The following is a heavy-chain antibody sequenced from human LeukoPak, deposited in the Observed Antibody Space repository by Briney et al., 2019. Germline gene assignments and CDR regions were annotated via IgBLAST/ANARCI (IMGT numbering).Heavy chain of an antibody. D-gene: IGHD1-1*01. Sequence: SETLSLTFAVYGGSFSGYYWSWIRQPPGKGRDWMGEINHSGSTNYNPSLKSRGTIPVHPSKNQFYLKLSSVTAAATAVYYCARGSGTYYCYMDVWGKGTTVTVSS. J-gene: IGHJ6*03. CDR3: ARGSGTYYCYMDV. V-gene: IGHV4-34*01. CDR2: INHSGST. CDR1: GGSFSGYY.